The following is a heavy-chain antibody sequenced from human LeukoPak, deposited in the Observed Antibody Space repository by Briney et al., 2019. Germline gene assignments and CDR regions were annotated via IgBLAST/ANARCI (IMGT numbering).Heavy chain of an antibody. D-gene: IGHD2-2*03. J-gene: IGHJ4*02. V-gene: IGHV1-2*02. CDR2: INPNSGGT. CDR3: ASNYGYCSSTSCPYYFDY. CDR1: GYTFTGYY. Sequence: ASVKVSCKASGYTFTGYYMHWVRQAPGQGLEWMGWINPNSGGTNYAQKFQGRVTMTRDTSISTAYMELSRLRSDDTAVYYCASNYGYCSSTSCPYYFDYWGQGTLVTVSS.